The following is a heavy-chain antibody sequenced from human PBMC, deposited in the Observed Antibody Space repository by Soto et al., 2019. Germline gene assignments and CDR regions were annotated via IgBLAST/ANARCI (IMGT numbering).Heavy chain of an antibody. Sequence: GGSLRLSCAVSGLPFDSYSMSWVRQAPGQGLEWLASLSSGSFYIFHADSIRGRFTISRDDAKNLLFLQMNSLTIEDTATYYCAREANTIYAPHGLDVWGQGTAVAVS. J-gene: IGHJ6*02. CDR3: AREANTIYAPHGLDV. D-gene: IGHD3-3*01. V-gene: IGHV3-21*01. CDR2: LSSGSFYI. CDR1: GLPFDSYS.